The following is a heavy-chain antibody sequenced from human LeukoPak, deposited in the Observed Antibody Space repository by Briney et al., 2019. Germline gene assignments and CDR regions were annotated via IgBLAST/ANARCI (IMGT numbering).Heavy chain of an antibody. V-gene: IGHV1-69*13. Sequence: ASVKVSCKASVGTFSSYAISWVRQAPGQGLEWMGGIIPIFGTANYAQKFQGRVTITADETTSTAYMELSSLRSEDTAVYYCARGAITIFGVVILPDGAFDIWGQGTMVTVSS. CDR2: IIPIFGTA. J-gene: IGHJ3*02. CDR1: VGTFSSYA. CDR3: ARGAITIFGVVILPDGAFDI. D-gene: IGHD3-3*01.